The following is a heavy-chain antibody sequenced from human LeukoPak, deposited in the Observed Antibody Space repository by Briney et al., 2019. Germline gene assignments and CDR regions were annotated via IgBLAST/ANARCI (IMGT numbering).Heavy chain of an antibody. CDR2: IYYSGST. V-gene: IGHV4-39*07. D-gene: IGHD1-1*01. CDR3: ARVSSVWVNDYYYYMDV. J-gene: IGHJ6*03. Sequence: SETLSLTCIVSGGSISSSSYYWGWIRQPPGKGLEWIGSIYYSGSTYYNPSLKSRLTISIDTSKNQFSLRLRSVTAADTAVYFCARVSSVWVNDYYYYMDVWGKGTTVTVSS. CDR1: GGSISSSSYY.